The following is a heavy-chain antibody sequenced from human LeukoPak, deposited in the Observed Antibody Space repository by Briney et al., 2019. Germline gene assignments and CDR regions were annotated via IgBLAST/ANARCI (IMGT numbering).Heavy chain of an antibody. D-gene: IGHD6-6*01. CDR3: AKDYSSSPSVYYMDV. CDR2: ISSSSSYI. CDR1: GFTFSSYS. J-gene: IGHJ6*03. Sequence: GGSLRLSCAASGFTFSSYSMNWVRQAPGKGLEWVSSISSSSSYIYYADSVKGRFTISRDNSKNSLYLQMNSLRTEDTALYYCAKDYSSSPSVYYMDVWGKGTTVTVSS. V-gene: IGHV3-21*04.